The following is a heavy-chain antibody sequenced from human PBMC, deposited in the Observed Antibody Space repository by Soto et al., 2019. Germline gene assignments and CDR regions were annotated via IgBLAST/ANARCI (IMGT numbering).Heavy chain of an antibody. D-gene: IGHD3-22*01. CDR2: ISYDGSNK. Sequence: PGGSLRLSCAASGFTFSSYGMHWVRQAPGKGLEWVAVISYDGSNKYYADSVKGRFTISRDNSKNTLYLQMNSLRAEDTAVYYCAKSPYYYDSSGYSPHDYWGQGTLVTVSS. V-gene: IGHV3-30*18. CDR3: AKSPYYYDSSGYSPHDY. J-gene: IGHJ4*02. CDR1: GFTFSSYG.